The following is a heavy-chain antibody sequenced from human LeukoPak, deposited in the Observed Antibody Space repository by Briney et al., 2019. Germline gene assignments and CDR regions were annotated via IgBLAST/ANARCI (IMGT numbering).Heavy chain of an antibody. Sequence: GGSLRLSCAASGFTFDDYAMHWVRQAPGKGLEWVSSISTTSTYIFYADSLKGRFTISRDNAKNSVYLQMNSLRPEDTAVYYCSRDRLGGLDYWGQGTLVTASS. CDR1: GFTFDDYA. D-gene: IGHD5-12*01. CDR3: SRDRLGGLDY. V-gene: IGHV3-21*01. CDR2: ISTTSTYI. J-gene: IGHJ4*02.